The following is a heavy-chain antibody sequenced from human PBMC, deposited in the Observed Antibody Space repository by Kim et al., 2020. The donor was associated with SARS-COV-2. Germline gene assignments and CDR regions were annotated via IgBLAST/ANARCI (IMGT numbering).Heavy chain of an antibody. CDR1: GFIISNYH. D-gene: IGHD3-16*01. V-gene: IGHV3-7*01. CDR3: ARDWGGASPSRSMDV. Sequence: GGSLRLSCAASGFIISNYHMSWVRQAPGKGLEWVAKIEQNESEKFYVDSVKGRFTISRDDAKNSLYLQINSLRAEDTAVYYCARDWGGASPSRSMDVWGKGTTVTVSS. J-gene: IGHJ6*03. CDR2: IEQNESEK.